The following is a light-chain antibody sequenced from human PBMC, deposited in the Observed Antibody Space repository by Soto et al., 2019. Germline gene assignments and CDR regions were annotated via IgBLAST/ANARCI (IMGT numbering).Light chain of an antibody. V-gene: IGKV1-39*01. CDR3: QHRFPAPGT. Sequence: DILKTQSPPSLSESIGAIVTITCRASQNIGSFLNWYQQKPGEAPRLLVYSAFRIQSGVPSRFNASGSGTDFTLSISRPQPADFSAFRSQHRFPAPGTIGRGTQLDIK. J-gene: IGKJ5*01. CDR2: SAF. CDR1: QNIGSF.